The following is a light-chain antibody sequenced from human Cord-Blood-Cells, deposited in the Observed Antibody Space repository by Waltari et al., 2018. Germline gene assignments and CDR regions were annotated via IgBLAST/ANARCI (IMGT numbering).Light chain of an antibody. CDR1: QSISSY. CDR3: QQSYSTPPT. CDR2: AAS. Sequence: DIPMTQSTSSLSASVRDRVATTCRASQSISSYLNWYQQKPGKAPKLLIYAASSLQSGVPSRFSGSGSGTDFTLTISSLQPEDFATYYCQQSYSTPPTFGQGTKVEIK. V-gene: IGKV1-39*01. J-gene: IGKJ1*01.